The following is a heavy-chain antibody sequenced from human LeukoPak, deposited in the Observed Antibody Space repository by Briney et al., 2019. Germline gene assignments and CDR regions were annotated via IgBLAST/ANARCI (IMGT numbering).Heavy chain of an antibody. CDR2: IKSKTEGGTK. Sequence: PGGSLRLSCAASGFILSNAWMNWVRQAPGKGLEWVGRIKSKTEGGTKDYAAPVKGRFTISRDDSQNTVDLQISSLTAEDTAMYFCTTTYIVASTRKFGDYWGQGTQVVVSS. V-gene: IGHV3-15*01. J-gene: IGHJ4*02. D-gene: IGHD5-12*01. CDR1: GFILSNAW. CDR3: TTTYIVASTRKFGDY.